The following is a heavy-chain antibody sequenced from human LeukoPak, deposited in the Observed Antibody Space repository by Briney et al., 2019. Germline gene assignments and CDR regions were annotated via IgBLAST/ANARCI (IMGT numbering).Heavy chain of an antibody. J-gene: IGHJ3*02. CDR3: ASPFSPYQLLYQI. CDR1: GGTFSSYA. CDR2: IIPIFGTA. Sequence: SVKVSCKASGGTFSSYAISWVRQAPGQGLEWMGGIIPIFGTANYAQKFQGRVTITTDESTSTAYMELSSLRSEDTAVYYCASPFSPYQLLYQIWGQGTMVTVSS. D-gene: IGHD2-2*02. V-gene: IGHV1-69*05.